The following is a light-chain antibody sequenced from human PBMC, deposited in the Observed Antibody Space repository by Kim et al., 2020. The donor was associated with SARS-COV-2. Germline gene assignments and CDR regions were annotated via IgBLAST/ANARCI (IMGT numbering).Light chain of an antibody. CDR2: GKN. CDR1: SLRSYY. V-gene: IGLV3-19*01. J-gene: IGLJ1*01. Sequence: SSELTQDPAVSVALGQTVRITCQGDSLRSYYASWYQQKPGQAPVLVIYGKNNRPSGIPDRFSGSISGTTASLTITGSQPEDEADYYCNSRVSSGNHYVFG. CDR3: NSRVSSGNHYV.